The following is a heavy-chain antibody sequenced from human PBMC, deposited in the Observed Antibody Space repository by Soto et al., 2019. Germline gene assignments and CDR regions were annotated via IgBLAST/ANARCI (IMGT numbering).Heavy chain of an antibody. V-gene: IGHV3-30*18. CDR3: AKQVIPHTNGVDS. CDR1: GFTFSSYG. D-gene: IGHD2-8*01. Sequence: QVQLVESGGGVVQPGRSLRLSCAASGFTFSSYGIHWVRQAPGKGLEWVAVISYDGSNKYYADSVKGRFTISRDNSQNTLYLQKNSLRAEDTAVYHCAKQVIPHTNGVDSWGQGTMVTVSS. CDR2: ISYDGSNK. J-gene: IGHJ3*02.